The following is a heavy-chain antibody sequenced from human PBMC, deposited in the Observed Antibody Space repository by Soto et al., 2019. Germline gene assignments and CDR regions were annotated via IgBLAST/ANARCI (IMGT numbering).Heavy chain of an antibody. D-gene: IGHD6-13*01. CDR3: ARDGGAAAWVHYYFDY. CDR2: ISYDGSNK. Sequence: QVQLVESGGGVVQPGRSLRLSCAASGFTFSSYAMHWVRQAPGKGLEWVAVISYDGSNKYYADSVKGRFTISRDNSKNTLYLQMNSLRAEDTAVYYCARDGGAAAWVHYYFDYWGQGTLVTVSS. V-gene: IGHV3-30-3*01. J-gene: IGHJ4*02. CDR1: GFTFSSYA.